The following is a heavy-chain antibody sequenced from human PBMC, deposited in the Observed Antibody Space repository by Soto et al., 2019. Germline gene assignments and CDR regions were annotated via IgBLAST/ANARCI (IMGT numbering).Heavy chain of an antibody. V-gene: IGHV4-34*01. D-gene: IGHD3-10*01. CDR2: INHSGST. Sequence: SETLSLTCAVYGGSFSGYYWSWIRQPPGKGLEWIGEINHSGSTNYNPSLKSRVTISVDTSKNQFSLKLCSVTAADADVYYCARLYPGRITMVRGDPYYYDYGMDVWGQGTTVTVSS. CDR1: GGSFSGYY. CDR3: ARLYPGRITMVRGDPYYYDYGMDV. J-gene: IGHJ6*02.